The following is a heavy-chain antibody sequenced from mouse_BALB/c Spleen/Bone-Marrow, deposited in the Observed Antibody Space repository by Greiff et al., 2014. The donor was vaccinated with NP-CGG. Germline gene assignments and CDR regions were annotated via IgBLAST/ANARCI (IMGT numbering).Heavy chain of an antibody. J-gene: IGHJ3*01. D-gene: IGHD1-1*01. Sequence: VQLQQSGAELVKPGASVKLSYTASGFNIKDTYIHWVKQRPEQGLEWIGGIDPANGNTKYDPKFQGKATITADTSSNTAYLQLSSLAAKDTAVYYCARDYGRTAWFAYWGQGTLVTVSS. CDR3: ARDYGRTAWFAY. CDR2: IDPANGNT. V-gene: IGHV14-3*02. CDR1: GFNIKDTY.